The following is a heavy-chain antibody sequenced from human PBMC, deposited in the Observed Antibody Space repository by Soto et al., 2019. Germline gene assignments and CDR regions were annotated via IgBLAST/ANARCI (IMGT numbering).Heavy chain of an antibody. V-gene: IGHV4-59*01. Sequence: QVQLQESGPGLVKPSETLSLTCTVSGGSISSYYWSWVRQPLGKGLERIGYIYYSRNTNYNPALQSRVTISVDTSKNQCSLKLSSVTDADTAVYYCERGPRYYDGSGYCYALDYWGQGTLVTVST. CDR1: GGSISSYY. CDR3: ERGPRYYDGSGYCYALDY. D-gene: IGHD3-22*01. J-gene: IGHJ4*02. CDR2: IYYSRNT.